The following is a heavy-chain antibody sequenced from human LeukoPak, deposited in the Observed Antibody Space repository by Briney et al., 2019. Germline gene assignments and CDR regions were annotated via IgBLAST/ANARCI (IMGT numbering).Heavy chain of an antibody. V-gene: IGHV5-51*01. CDR2: IYPGDSDT. CDR1: GYSFTSYC. CDR3: ARQGAYCSGGSCYSHSYYYGMDV. D-gene: IGHD2-15*01. J-gene: IGHJ6*02. Sequence: GESLKISCKGSGYSFTSYCIGWVRQMPGKGLEWMGIIYPGDSDTRYSPSFQGQVTISADKSISTAYLQWSSLKASDTAMYYCARQGAYCSGGSCYSHSYYYGMDVWGQGTTVTVSS.